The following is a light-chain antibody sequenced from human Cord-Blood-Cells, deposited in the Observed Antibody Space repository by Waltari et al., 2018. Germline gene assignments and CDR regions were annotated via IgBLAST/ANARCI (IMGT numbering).Light chain of an antibody. CDR3: CSYAGSVV. J-gene: IGLJ2*01. CDR1: SSDVGGYNL. Sequence: QSALTQPASVSGSPGQSITISCTGTSSDVGGYNLVSWYQQHPGKAPKLMIYEGSKRPSGVPNRFSGSKSGNTASLTVFGLQAEDEDDYYCCSYAGSVVFGGGTKLTVL. CDR2: EGS. V-gene: IGLV2-23*01.